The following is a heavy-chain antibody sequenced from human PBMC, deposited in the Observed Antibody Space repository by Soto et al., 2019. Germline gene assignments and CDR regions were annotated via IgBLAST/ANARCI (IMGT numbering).Heavy chain of an antibody. D-gene: IGHD3-3*01. CDR2: ISSSSSYI. J-gene: IGHJ5*02. CDR3: AGDRITIFGVVIISDQNWFDP. CDR1: GFTFSSYS. V-gene: IGHV3-21*01. Sequence: GGSLRLSCAASGFTFSSYSMNWVRQAPGKGLEWVSSISSSSSYIYYADSVKGRFTISRDNAKNSLYLQMNSLRAEDTAVYYCAGDRITIFGVVIISDQNWFDPWGQGTLVTVSS.